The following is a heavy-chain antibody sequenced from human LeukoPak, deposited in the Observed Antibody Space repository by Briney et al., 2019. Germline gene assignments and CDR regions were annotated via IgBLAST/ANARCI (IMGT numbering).Heavy chain of an antibody. CDR2: IKGDGSET. D-gene: IGHD3-22*01. Sequence: GGSLRLSCAASGFTFSDYWMPWVRQVPGKGLVWVSRIKGDGSETNYADSVKGRLTIYRDNAKNTPFLQMNSLRVEDTAVYYCVRGQIGVSVIVHWGQGTLVTVSS. V-gene: IGHV3-74*01. J-gene: IGHJ5*02. CDR3: VRGQIGVSVIVH. CDR1: GFTFSDYW.